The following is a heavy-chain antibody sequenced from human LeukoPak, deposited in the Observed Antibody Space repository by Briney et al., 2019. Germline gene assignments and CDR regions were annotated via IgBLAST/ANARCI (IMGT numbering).Heavy chain of an antibody. Sequence: SETLSLTCTVSGASISSYYWSWIRQPAGKGLEWIGRIYTSGSTNYNPSLKSRVTISVDTSKNQFSLKLSSVTAADTAVYYCARVKGSGYDSSYYYYMDVWGKGTTVTVSS. V-gene: IGHV4-4*07. D-gene: IGHD5-12*01. CDR2: IYTSGST. J-gene: IGHJ6*03. CDR3: ARVKGSGYDSSYYYYMDV. CDR1: GASISSYY.